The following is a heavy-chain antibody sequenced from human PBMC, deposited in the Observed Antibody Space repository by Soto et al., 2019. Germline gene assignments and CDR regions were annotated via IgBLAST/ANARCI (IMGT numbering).Heavy chain of an antibody. CDR3: TSHSDSSDYYLKGPLVPFEY. V-gene: IGHV3-73*01. D-gene: IGHD3-22*01. Sequence: QFGGSVRLCCAASGFTISGSSMHWVRLASGKGLEWVGRIRSKANSYATAYAASVKGRFTISREDSKNTAYLQMNSLKTEDTAVYYCTSHSDSSDYYLKGPLVPFEYWRQG. CDR1: GFTISGSS. CDR2: IRSKANSYAT. J-gene: IGHJ4*02.